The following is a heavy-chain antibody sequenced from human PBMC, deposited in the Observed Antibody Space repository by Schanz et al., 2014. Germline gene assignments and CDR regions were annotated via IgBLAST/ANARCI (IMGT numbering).Heavy chain of an antibody. D-gene: IGHD6-13*01. V-gene: IGHV3-53*04. J-gene: IGHJ4*02. CDR2: IYSSGST. Sequence: DVQLVDSGGGLVQPGGSLRLSCAASGFTVSNSYIHWVRQAPGKGLEWVSTIYSSGSTYYADSVRGRFTISRDNSMNTVYLQMNSLRSDDAAVYYCARSGSSNWYVFDYWGQGTLVTVSS. CDR3: ARSGSSNWYVFDY. CDR1: GFTVSNSY.